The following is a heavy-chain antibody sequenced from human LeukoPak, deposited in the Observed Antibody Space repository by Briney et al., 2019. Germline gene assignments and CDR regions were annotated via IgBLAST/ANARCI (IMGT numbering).Heavy chain of an antibody. CDR2: ISSSSSTI. Sequence: GGSLRLSCAASGFTFSSYAMHWVRQAPGKGLEWVSYISSSSSTIYYADSVKGRFTISRDNAKNSLYLQMNSLRDEDTAVYYCARDPMLGYCSSTSCYRDYYYGMDVWGQGTTVTVSS. D-gene: IGHD2-2*02. J-gene: IGHJ6*02. CDR1: GFTFSSYA. V-gene: IGHV3-48*02. CDR3: ARDPMLGYCSSTSCYRDYYYGMDV.